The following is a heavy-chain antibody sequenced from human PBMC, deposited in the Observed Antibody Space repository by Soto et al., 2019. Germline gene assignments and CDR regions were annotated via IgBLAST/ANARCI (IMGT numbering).Heavy chain of an antibody. D-gene: IGHD3-3*01. CDR3: ARYSDFWSGSNSCFDY. V-gene: IGHV3-7*01. J-gene: IGHJ4*02. Sequence: EVQLVESGGGLVQPGGSLRLSRAASGFAVSSFWMSWVRQAPGKGLEWVANIKRDGSEKYYVDSVKGRFTNSRDNAKNSRYRQMNSLRAEDTAVYYCARYSDFWSGSNSCFDYCGQGTLVTGSS. CDR2: IKRDGSEK. CDR1: GFAVSSFW.